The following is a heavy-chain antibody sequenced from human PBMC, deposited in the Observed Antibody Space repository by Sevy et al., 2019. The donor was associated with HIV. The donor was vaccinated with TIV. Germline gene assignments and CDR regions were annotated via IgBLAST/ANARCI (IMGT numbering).Heavy chain of an antibody. CDR2: INPNSGGT. J-gene: IGHJ4*02. V-gene: IGHV1-2*06. D-gene: IGHD6-19*01. Sequence: ASVKVSCKASGYFFTGYYLHWVRQTPGQGLEWMGRINPNSGGTNCAQNFQGRVTMTRDTSISTAYMELSRLRSDDTAVYHCARGGGYSSGWWTFDYWGQGTLVTVSS. CDR3: ARGGGYSSGWWTFDY. CDR1: GYFFTGYY.